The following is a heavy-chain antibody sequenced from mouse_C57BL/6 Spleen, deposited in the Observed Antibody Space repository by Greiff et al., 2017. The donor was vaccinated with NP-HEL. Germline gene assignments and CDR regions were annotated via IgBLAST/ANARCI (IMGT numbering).Heavy chain of an antibody. D-gene: IGHD1-1*01. CDR2: INYDGSST. Sequence: EVKLVESEGGLVQPGSSMKLSCTASGFTFSDYYMAWVRQVPEKGLEWVANINYDGSSTYYLDSLKSRFIISRDNAKNILYLQMSSLKSEDTATYYCARDTGHYYGRHFDVWGTGTTVTVSS. V-gene: IGHV5-16*01. J-gene: IGHJ1*03. CDR1: GFTFSDYY. CDR3: ARDTGHYYGRHFDV.